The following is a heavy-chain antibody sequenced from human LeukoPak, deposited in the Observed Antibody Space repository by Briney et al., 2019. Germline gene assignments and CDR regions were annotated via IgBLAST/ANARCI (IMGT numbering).Heavy chain of an antibody. Sequence: ASVKVSCKTSGYTFTSYDINWVRQATGQGLEWMGYMSPNSGNTGYAQNIQGRVIMTRNTSINTAYMELSSLRSEDTAVYYCARGMTQCMDVWGKGATVTVSS. CDR1: GYTFTSYD. CDR3: ARGMTQCMDV. J-gene: IGHJ6*03. D-gene: IGHD3-16*01. V-gene: IGHV1-8*01. CDR2: MSPNSGNT.